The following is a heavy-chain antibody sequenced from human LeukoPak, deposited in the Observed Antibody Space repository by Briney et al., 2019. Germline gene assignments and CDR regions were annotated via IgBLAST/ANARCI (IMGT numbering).Heavy chain of an antibody. CDR2: FYYSGNT. CDR3: ANLYNSGSYFGH. Sequence: SETLSLTCTASGDSVSNTNYYWGWIRQPPGKGLEWIGTFYYSGNTYYNPSLKSRVTISVDTSKNQFSLILSSVTAADTAVYYCANLYNSGSYFGHWGQGALITVSS. J-gene: IGHJ4*02. V-gene: IGHV4-39*01. D-gene: IGHD3-10*01. CDR1: GDSVSNTNYY.